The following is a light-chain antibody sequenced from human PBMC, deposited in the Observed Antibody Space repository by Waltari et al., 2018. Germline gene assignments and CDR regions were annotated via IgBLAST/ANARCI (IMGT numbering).Light chain of an antibody. J-gene: IGLJ2*01. CDR1: SRDVGGYNY. V-gene: IGLV2-11*01. Sequence: QSALTQPRSVSGSPGQSVTISCTGTSRDVGGYNYFSWYRQPPGNAPKLIIYNVINRPSGVPDRFSGAKSGNTASLTISGLQTEDEADYFCCSYADNYTSYVIFGGGTKLTVL. CDR2: NVI. CDR3: CSYADNYTSYVI.